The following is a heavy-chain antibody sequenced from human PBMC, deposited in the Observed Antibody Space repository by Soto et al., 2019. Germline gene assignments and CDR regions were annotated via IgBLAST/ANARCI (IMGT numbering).Heavy chain of an antibody. Sequence: SETLSLTCTVSGGAISRYYWSWIRQPPGKGLEWIGYMYNTGSTVYNPSFKSRVTISVDTSKNQFSLKLSSVTAADTAVYYCARGGEQWLADFDYWGQGTLVTVSS. CDR1: GGAISRYY. V-gene: IGHV4-59*01. D-gene: IGHD6-19*01. CDR2: MYNTGST. J-gene: IGHJ4*02. CDR3: ARGGEQWLADFDY.